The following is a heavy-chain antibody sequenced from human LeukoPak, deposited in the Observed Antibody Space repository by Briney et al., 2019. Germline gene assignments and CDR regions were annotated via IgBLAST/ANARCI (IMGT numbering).Heavy chain of an antibody. D-gene: IGHD3-16*02. CDR2: ISGYNGNT. CDR3: ARGSYDYVWGSYRLDAFDI. V-gene: IGHV1-18*01. Sequence: ASVKVSCKASGYSFRSYGISWVRQAPGQGLEWMGWISGYNGNTNYAQKLQGRVTMTTDTSTSTAYMELRSLRSDDTAVYYCARGSYDYVWGSYRLDAFDIWGQGTMVTVSS. J-gene: IGHJ3*02. CDR1: GYSFRSYG.